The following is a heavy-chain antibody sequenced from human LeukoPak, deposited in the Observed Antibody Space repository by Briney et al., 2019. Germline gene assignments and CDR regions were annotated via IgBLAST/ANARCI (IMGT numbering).Heavy chain of an antibody. V-gene: IGHV4-59*01. J-gene: IGHJ5*02. CDR3: ARGGPDYSNYEWFDP. CDR1: GGSISSYY. D-gene: IGHD4-11*01. CDR2: IYYSGST. Sequence: YPSETLSLTCTVSGGSISSYYWSWIRQPPGKGLEWIGYIYYSGSTNYNPSLKSRVTISVDTSKNQFSLKPSSVTAADTAVYYCARGGPDYSNYEWFDPWGQGTLVTVSS.